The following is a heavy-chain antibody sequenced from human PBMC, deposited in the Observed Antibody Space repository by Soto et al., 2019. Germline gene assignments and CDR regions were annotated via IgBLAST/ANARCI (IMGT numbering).Heavy chain of an antibody. CDR3: AKGRTTGYSYLDV. D-gene: IGHD3-9*01. J-gene: IGHJ6*03. CDR1: GFTFSSYA. V-gene: IGHV3-23*01. CDR2: VSGSASIT. Sequence: EVQLLESEGGLVQPGGSLRLSCAASGFTFSSYAMSWVRQAPGKGLEWVSCVSGSASITLYADSVEGRFTISRDNYKNMVYLQMNSLRAEDTAVYYCAKGRTTGYSYLDVWGKGTTVTVSS.